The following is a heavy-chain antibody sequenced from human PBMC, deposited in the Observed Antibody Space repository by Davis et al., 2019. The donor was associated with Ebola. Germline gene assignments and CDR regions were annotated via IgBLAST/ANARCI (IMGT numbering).Heavy chain of an antibody. D-gene: IGHD6-19*01. CDR3: AKDRRVAVAPVGGMDV. J-gene: IGHJ6*02. CDR2: IRYDGSNK. Sequence: PGGSLRLSCAASGFTFSSYGMHWVRQAPGKGLEWVAFIRYDGSNKYYADSVKGRFTISRDNSKNTLYLPMNSLRAEDTAVYYCAKDRRVAVAPVGGMDVWGQGTTVTVSS. CDR1: GFTFSSYG. V-gene: IGHV3-30*02.